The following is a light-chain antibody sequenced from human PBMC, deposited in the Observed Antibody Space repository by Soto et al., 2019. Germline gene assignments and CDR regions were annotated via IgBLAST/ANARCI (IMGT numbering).Light chain of an antibody. J-gene: IGLJ3*02. Sequence: QSALTQPPSASGSPGQSVTISCTGTSSDVGGYNYVSWFQQHPGKAPKLIIHEVNQRPSGVPDRFSGSKSGNTASLTVSGLQAEDEADYYCCSYTSSSIRVFGGGTKLTVL. CDR1: SSDVGGYNY. V-gene: IGLV2-8*01. CDR3: CSYTSSSIRV. CDR2: EVN.